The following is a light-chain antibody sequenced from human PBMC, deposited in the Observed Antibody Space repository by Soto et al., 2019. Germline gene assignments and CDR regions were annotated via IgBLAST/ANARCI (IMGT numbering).Light chain of an antibody. J-gene: IGLJ1*01. CDR3: VSYAGSSSV. Sequence: QSVLTQPPSASGSPGQSVTISCAGTSSDVGGYNFVSWHQQYPGKAPRLVIYEVNKRPSGVPDRFSGSKSGNTASLTVSGLQAEDEAEYYCVSYAGSSSVFGTGTKVTVL. CDR1: SSDVGGYNF. CDR2: EVN. V-gene: IGLV2-8*01.